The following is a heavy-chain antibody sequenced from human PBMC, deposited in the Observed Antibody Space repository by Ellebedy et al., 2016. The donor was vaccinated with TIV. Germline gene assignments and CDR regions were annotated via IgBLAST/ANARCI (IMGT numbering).Heavy chain of an antibody. Sequence: GGSLRLXCTASGITVSDNYMRWVRQAPGKGLEWVSTMYGGGSTSYADSVKGRFTISRDNSRNTLYLQMDSLKVDDTAVYYCARDPPSILTRTWAWGQGTLVTVSS. J-gene: IGHJ4*02. D-gene: IGHD1-14*01. CDR3: ARDPPSILTRTWA. CDR1: GITVSDNY. CDR2: MYGGGST. V-gene: IGHV3-66*01.